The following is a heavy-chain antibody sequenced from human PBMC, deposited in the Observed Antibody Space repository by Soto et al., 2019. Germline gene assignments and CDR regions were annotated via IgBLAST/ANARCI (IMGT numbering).Heavy chain of an antibody. CDR2: VYTSDYT. J-gene: IGHJ6*02. Sequence: PSETLSLTCSVSGASIRSYYWHWIRQPPGKGLEWIGYVYTSDYTRYSSSLKSRVTISVDTPKSQFYLRLTSVTAADTAVYYCASSAGHAGDIFYYNCMDVLDQGTTVTVSS. CDR1: GASIRSYY. V-gene: IGHV4-4*08. CDR3: ASSAGHAGDIFYYNCMDV. D-gene: IGHD2-15*01.